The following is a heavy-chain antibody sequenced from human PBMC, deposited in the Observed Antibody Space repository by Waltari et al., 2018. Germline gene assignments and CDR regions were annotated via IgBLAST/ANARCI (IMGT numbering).Heavy chain of an antibody. Sequence: EVQLLESGGGLVQPGGSLRLSCAASGFTFSSYAMSWVRQAPGKGLEWVSVIYSGGSTYYADSVKGRFTISRDNSKNTLYLQMNSLRAEDTAVYYCAKDLRVDYYGSGIIDYWGQGTLVTVSS. CDR3: AKDLRVDYYGSGIIDY. CDR1: GFTFSSYA. J-gene: IGHJ4*02. D-gene: IGHD3-10*01. CDR2: IYSGGST. V-gene: IGHV3-23*03.